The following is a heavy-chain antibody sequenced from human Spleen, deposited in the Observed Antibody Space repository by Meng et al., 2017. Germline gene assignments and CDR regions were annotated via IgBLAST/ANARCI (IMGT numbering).Heavy chain of an antibody. J-gene: IGHJ4*02. Sequence: QVQLQESSPGLVKPSGTMSLTCDVSGGSISNDQWWSWVRQPPGKGLEWIGEIYHSGRTNYNPSVKSRVTMSVDKSQNQFSLKLSSVAAADTAVYYCTTLYGDSISWGQGTLVTVSS. D-gene: IGHD4-17*01. CDR3: TTLYGDSIS. CDR2: IYHSGRT. V-gene: IGHV4-4*02. CDR1: GGSISNDQW.